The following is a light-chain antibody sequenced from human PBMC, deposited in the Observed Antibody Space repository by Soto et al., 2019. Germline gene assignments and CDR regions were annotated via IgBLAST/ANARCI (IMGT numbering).Light chain of an antibody. CDR1: QSISNY. J-gene: IGKJ4*01. CDR3: QQSYGTPLP. CDR2: AAS. Sequence: DMEMTQSPSSLSASVGDRVTITCRASQSISNYLNWYQHKPGKVPKLLIYAASSLQSGVPTSFSGSGSGTDFTLTINSLEPEDFETYYCQQSYGTPLPFGGGTKIEIK. V-gene: IGKV1-39*01.